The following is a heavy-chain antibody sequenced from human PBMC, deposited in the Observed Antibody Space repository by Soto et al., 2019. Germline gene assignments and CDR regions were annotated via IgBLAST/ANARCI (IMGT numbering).Heavy chain of an antibody. CDR3: ARSRVIAAAFDY. V-gene: IGHV1-69*13. CDR2: IIPIFGTA. CDR1: GGTFSSYA. J-gene: IGHJ4*02. D-gene: IGHD6-25*01. Sequence: GASVKVSCKASGGTFSSYAISWVRQAPGQGLEWMGGIIPIFGTANYAQKFQGRVTITADESTSTAYMELSSLRSEDTAVYYCARSRVIAAAFDYWGQGTLVTVSS.